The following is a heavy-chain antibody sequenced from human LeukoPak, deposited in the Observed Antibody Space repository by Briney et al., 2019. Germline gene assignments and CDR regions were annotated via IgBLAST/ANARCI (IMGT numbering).Heavy chain of an antibody. CDR1: GDSVSSNNAA. Sequence: SQTLSLTCAISGDSVSSNNAAWNWVRQSPSRGLEWLGRTYYRSKWFYDYAVSVKSRIIVNPDTSRNQFSLQLTSVTPEDTAVYYCAKSIFGVVRDAFDIWGQGTMVTVSS. D-gene: IGHD3-3*01. CDR2: TYYRSKWFY. CDR3: AKSIFGVVRDAFDI. V-gene: IGHV6-1*01. J-gene: IGHJ3*02.